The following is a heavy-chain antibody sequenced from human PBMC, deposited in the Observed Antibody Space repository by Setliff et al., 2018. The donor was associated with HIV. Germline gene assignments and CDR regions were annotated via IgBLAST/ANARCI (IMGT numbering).Heavy chain of an antibody. J-gene: IGHJ6*02. CDR3: ARVVWTAAAGTIDYFYYGLDV. V-gene: IGHV4-34*01. D-gene: IGHD6-13*01. Sequence: PSETLSLTCAVYGASFSAYYWSWIRQPPGKGREWIGEINYSGSTNYKASLKSRVTISADTSKNQFSLKLSSVTAADTAVYFCARVVWTAAAGTIDYFYYGLDVWGQGTTVTVSS. CDR2: INYSGST. CDR1: GASFSAYY.